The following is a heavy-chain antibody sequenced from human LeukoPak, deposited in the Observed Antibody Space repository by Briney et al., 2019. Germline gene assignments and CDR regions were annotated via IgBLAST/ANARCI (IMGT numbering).Heavy chain of an antibody. CDR1: GFTFDDYA. D-gene: IGHD6-19*01. Sequence: GGSLRLSCAVSGFTFDDYAMHWVRQAPGKGLEWVSGISWNSGSIGYADSVKGRFTISRDNAKNSLYLQMNSLRAEDMALYYCAKGRGSGWDWYFDLWGRGTLVTVSS. CDR3: AKGRGSGWDWYFDL. J-gene: IGHJ2*01. CDR2: ISWNSGSI. V-gene: IGHV3-9*03.